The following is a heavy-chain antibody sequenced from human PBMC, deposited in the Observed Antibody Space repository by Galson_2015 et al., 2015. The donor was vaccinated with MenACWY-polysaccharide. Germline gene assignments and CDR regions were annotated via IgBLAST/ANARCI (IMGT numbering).Heavy chain of an antibody. J-gene: IGHJ6*02. Sequence: SETLSLTCTVSGGSISSYYWSWIRQPPGKGLEWIGYIYYSGSTNYNPSLKSRVTISVDTSKNQFSLKLSSVTAADTAVYYCARHPHGGYSYGLNYYYYYGMDVWGQGTTVTVSS. D-gene: IGHD5-18*01. CDR1: GGSISSYY. CDR3: ARHPHGGYSYGLNYYYYYGMDV. V-gene: IGHV4-59*08. CDR2: IYYSGST.